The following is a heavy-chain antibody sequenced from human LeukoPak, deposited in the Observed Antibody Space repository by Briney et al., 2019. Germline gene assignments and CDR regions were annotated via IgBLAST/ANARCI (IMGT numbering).Heavy chain of an antibody. Sequence: GGSLRLSCAASGFTFSSYAMSWVRQAPGKGLEWVSGISRSGGSTYYADSVKGRFTISRDNSKNTLYLQMNSLRAEDTAVYYCAKTRPLDSSSWSHGDYWGQGTLVTVSP. V-gene: IGHV3-23*01. CDR3: AKTRPLDSSSWSHGDY. CDR1: GFTFSSYA. J-gene: IGHJ4*02. D-gene: IGHD6-13*01. CDR2: ISRSGGST.